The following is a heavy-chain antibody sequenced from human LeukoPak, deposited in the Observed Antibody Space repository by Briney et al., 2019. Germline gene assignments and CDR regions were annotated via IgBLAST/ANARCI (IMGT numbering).Heavy chain of an antibody. CDR2: ISGSGGST. CDR3: AKDQIQDIVVVPAARPASDY. CDR1: GFTFSSYA. D-gene: IGHD2-2*01. V-gene: IGHV3-23*01. Sequence: PGGSLRLSCAASGFTFSSYAMSWVRQAPGKGLEWVSAISGSGGSTYYADSVKGRFTISRDNSKNTLYLQMNSLRAEDTAVYYCAKDQIQDIVVVPAARPASDYWGQGTLVTVSS. J-gene: IGHJ4*02.